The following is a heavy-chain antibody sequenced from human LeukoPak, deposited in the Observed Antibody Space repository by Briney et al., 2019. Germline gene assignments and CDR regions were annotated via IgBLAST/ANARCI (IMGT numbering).Heavy chain of an antibody. V-gene: IGHV4-4*07. CDR3: ARVWGDCSGGSCYPGDDAFDI. J-gene: IGHJ3*02. Sequence: SETLSLTCTVSGGSISSYYWSWIRQPAGKGLEWIGRIYTSGSTNYNPSLKSRVTMSVDTSKNQFSLKLSSVTAADTAVYYCARVWGDCSGGSCYPGDDAFDIWGQGTMVTVSS. CDR2: IYTSGST. D-gene: IGHD2-15*01. CDR1: GGSISSYY.